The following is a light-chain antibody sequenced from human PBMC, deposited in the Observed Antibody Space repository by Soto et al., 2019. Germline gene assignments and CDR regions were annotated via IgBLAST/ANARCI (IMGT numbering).Light chain of an antibody. CDR1: ISDIGAYDY. Sequence: QCALTQPASLSGSPGQSITISCTGTISDIGAYDYVSWFQQHPGKAPKLMISEVNNRPSGVSNRFSGSKSGNTAYLTISGLQVEDEAEYFCFSFTTTRTHVFGTGTKVNVL. V-gene: IGLV2-14*01. J-gene: IGLJ1*01. CDR2: EVN. CDR3: FSFTTTRTHV.